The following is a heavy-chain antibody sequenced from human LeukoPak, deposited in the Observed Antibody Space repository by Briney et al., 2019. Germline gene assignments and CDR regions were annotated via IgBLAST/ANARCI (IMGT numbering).Heavy chain of an antibody. D-gene: IGHD3-10*01. CDR3: ARDMGYERSTVRGVITTFDY. CDR2: INPNSGGT. Sequence: GASVKVSCKASGYTFTSYYMHWVRQAPGQRLEWMGWINPNSGGTNYAQKFQGRVTMTRDTSISTAYMELSRLRSDDTAVYYCARDMGYERSTVRGVITTFDYWGQGTLVTVSS. J-gene: IGHJ4*02. V-gene: IGHV1-2*02. CDR1: GYTFTSYY.